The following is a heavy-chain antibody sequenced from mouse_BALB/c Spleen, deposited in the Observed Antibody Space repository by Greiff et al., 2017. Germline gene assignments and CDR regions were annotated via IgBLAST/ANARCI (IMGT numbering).Heavy chain of an antibody. J-gene: IGHJ2*01. CDR3: AREHYYGSSNYYFDY. V-gene: IGHV1-67*01. Sequence: QLQQSGPELVRPGVSVKISCKGSSYTFTDYAMHWVKQSHAKSLEWIGVISTYYGNTNYNQKFKGKATMTVDKSSSTAYMELARLTSEDSAVYYCAREHYYGSSNYYFDYWGQGTTLTVSS. D-gene: IGHD1-1*01. CDR2: ISTYYGNT. CDR1: SYTFTDYA.